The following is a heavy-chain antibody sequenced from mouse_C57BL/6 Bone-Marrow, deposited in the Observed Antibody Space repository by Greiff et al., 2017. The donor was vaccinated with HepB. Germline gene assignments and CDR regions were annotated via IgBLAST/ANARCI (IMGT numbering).Heavy chain of an antibody. J-gene: IGHJ4*01. D-gene: IGHD1-1*01. CDR2: INPSNGGT. V-gene: IGHV1-53*01. Sequence: QVQLQQPGTELVKPGASVKLSCKASGYTFTSYWMHWVKQRPGQGLEWIGNINPSNGGTNYNEKFKSKATLTVDKSSSTAYMQLRSLTSEDSAVYYCARGAFTVVATADYWGQGTSVTVSS. CDR1: GYTFTSYW. CDR3: ARGAFTVVATADY.